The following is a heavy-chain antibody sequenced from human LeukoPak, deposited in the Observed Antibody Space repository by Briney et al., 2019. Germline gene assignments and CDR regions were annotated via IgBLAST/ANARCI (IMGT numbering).Heavy chain of an antibody. D-gene: IGHD5/OR15-5a*01. V-gene: IGHV1-8*01. J-gene: IGHJ4*02. CDR2: MGARHGYT. Sequence: ASVNVSCKASGYTFTSYDINWVRQAPGQGLEWMGWMGARHGYTGSAQTFQGRITMTRDTSISTAYMELSSLTSDDTAVYYCARGWISGDVSEYYFEIWGQGTLVTVSS. CDR1: GYTFTSYD. CDR3: ARGWISGDVSEYYFEI.